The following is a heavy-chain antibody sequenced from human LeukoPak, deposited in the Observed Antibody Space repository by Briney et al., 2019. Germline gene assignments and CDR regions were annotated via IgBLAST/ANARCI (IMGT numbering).Heavy chain of an antibody. CDR1: GYTLTELS. Sequence: ASVKVSCKVSGYTLTELSIHWVRQAPGQGLEWMGWINPNSGGTNYAQKFQGWVTMTRDTSISTAYMELSRLRSDDTAVYYCARGKFILRYFDWSPDYWGQGTLVTVSS. J-gene: IGHJ4*02. V-gene: IGHV1-2*04. D-gene: IGHD3-9*01. CDR3: ARGKFILRYFDWSPDY. CDR2: INPNSGGT.